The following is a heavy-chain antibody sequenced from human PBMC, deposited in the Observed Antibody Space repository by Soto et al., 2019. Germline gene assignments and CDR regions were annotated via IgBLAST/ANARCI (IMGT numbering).Heavy chain of an antibody. Sequence: SETLSLTCTVSGDSISSGNKYWSWIRQAPGKGLEWIGYIFSSGTTYYNPSLKSRITISQDTSERQFSLNLRLVTAADTAVYYCARLRIATNNYKWFDPWGQGTLVTVSS. J-gene: IGHJ5*02. CDR1: GDSISSGNKY. CDR2: IFSSGTT. CDR3: ARLRIATNNYKWFDP. D-gene: IGHD2-21*01. V-gene: IGHV4-30-4*01.